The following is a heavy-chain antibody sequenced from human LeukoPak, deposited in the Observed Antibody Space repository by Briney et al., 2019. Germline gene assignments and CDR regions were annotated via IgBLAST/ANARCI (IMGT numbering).Heavy chain of an antibody. V-gene: IGHV5-51*01. D-gene: IGHD3-16*01. Sequence: GESLKISCKGSGYSFTSYWIGWVRQMPGKGLEWMGIIYPGDSDTRYSTSFQGQVTISADKSISTAYLQWSSLKASDTAMYYCARQTLLYDYVWGTPVPAYYFDYWGQGTLVTVSS. J-gene: IGHJ4*02. CDR1: GYSFTSYW. CDR3: ARQTLLYDYVWGTPVPAYYFDY. CDR2: IYPGDSDT.